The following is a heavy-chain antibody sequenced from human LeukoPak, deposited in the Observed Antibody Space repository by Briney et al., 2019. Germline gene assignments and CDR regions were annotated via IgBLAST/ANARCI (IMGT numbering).Heavy chain of an antibody. Sequence: SETLSLTCAVYGGSFSGYYWSWIRQPPGKGLEWIGEINHSGSTNYNPSLKSRVTISVDTSKNQFSLKLSSVTAADTAVYYCARDSWVDYSNYVDYYYGMDVWGQGTTVTVSS. J-gene: IGHJ6*02. CDR3: ARDSWVDYSNYVDYYYGMDV. CDR2: INHSGST. CDR1: GGSFSGYY. V-gene: IGHV4-34*01. D-gene: IGHD4-11*01.